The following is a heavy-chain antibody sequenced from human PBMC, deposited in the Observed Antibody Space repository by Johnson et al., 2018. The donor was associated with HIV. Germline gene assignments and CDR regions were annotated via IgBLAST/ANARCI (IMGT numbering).Heavy chain of an antibody. CDR3: AKDLHSSSWYYGAFDI. Sequence: QVQLVESGGGVVQPGRSLRLSCAASGFTFRSYGMHWVRQAPGKGLEWVAVISYDGSNKYYADSVKGRFTISRDNSKNTLYLQINSLRAEDTAVYYCAKDLHSSSWYYGAFDIWGQGTMVTVSS. D-gene: IGHD6-13*01. CDR1: GFTFRSYG. CDR2: ISYDGSNK. J-gene: IGHJ3*02. V-gene: IGHV3-30*18.